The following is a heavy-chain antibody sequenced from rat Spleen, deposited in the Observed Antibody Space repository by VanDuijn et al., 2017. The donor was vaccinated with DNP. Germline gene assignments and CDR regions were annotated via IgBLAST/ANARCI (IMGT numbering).Heavy chain of an antibody. D-gene: IGHD1-11*01. J-gene: IGHJ4*01. CDR2: ISYDGGST. V-gene: IGHV5-20*01. CDR1: GFTFSDYY. CDR3: TRPGDYGGYGGMDA. Sequence: EVQLVESGGGLVQPGRSLKLSCAASGFTFSDYYMAWVRQAPTKGLEWVAYISYDGGSTNYGDSLRGRFTISRDNARSTLYLQMDSLWSEDTATYYCTRPGDYGGYGGMDAWGQGTSVTVSS.